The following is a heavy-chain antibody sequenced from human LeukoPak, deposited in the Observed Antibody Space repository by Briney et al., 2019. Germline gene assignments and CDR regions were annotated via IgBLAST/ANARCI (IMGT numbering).Heavy chain of an antibody. CDR1: GYSFTSYR. CDR3: ARQVGYCSGGSCSTNWFDP. D-gene: IGHD2-15*01. Sequence: GESLKISCKGSGYSFTSYRIGWVRQMPGKGLEWMGIIYPGDSDTRYSPSFQGQVTISADKSISTAYLQWSSLKASDTAMYYCARQVGYCSGGSCSTNWFDPWGQGTLVTVSS. J-gene: IGHJ5*02. CDR2: IYPGDSDT. V-gene: IGHV5-51*01.